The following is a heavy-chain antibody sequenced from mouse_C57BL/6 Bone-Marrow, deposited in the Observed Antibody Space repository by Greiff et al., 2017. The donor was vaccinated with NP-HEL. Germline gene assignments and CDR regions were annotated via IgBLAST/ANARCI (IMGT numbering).Heavy chain of an antibody. D-gene: IGHD3-3*01. J-gene: IGHJ2*01. CDR2: IYPRLGNT. CDR3: ARAGTSFDY. V-gene: IGHV1-81*01. CDR1: GSTFTRSG. Sequence: QVQLQQSGAELARPGASVKLSCKASGSTFTRSGIILVPPIPGPVLAWIFTIYPRLGNTYYNEKFKGKATLTADKSSSTAYMELRSLTSEDSAVYFCARAGTSFDYWGQGTTLTVSS.